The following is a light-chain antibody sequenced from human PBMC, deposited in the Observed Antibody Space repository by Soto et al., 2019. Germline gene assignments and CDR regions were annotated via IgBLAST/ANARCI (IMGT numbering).Light chain of an antibody. J-gene: IGKJ5*01. V-gene: IGKV1-12*01. CDR3: QQANSFPIT. Sequence: DIQMTQSPSSVSASVGDGVTITCRASQGISKWLAWYQQKPGKAPKFLMYAAPTLQSGVPSRFSGSGSGTDFALTISSLQPEDFATYYCQQANSFPITFGQGTRLEIK. CDR1: QGISKW. CDR2: AAP.